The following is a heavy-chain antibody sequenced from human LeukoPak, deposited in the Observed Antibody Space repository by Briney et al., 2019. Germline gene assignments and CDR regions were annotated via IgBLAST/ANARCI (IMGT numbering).Heavy chain of an antibody. CDR3: ARRELAGSTAYFDY. D-gene: IGHD1-26*01. J-gene: IGHJ4*02. CDR1: GYTFTAFH. CDR2: INPSGGST. Sequence: ASVKVSCKASGYTFTAFHLHWVRQAPGQGLEWMGIINPSGGSTNYAQDFQGRVTMTRDTSTSTVYMELSSLRSEDTAVYYCARRELAGSTAYFDYWGQGTLVTVSS. V-gene: IGHV1-46*01.